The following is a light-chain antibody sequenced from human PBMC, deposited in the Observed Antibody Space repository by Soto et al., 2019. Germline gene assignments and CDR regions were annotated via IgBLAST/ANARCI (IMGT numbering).Light chain of an antibody. CDR1: QPVSSNY. J-gene: IGKJ1*01. V-gene: IGKV3-20*01. CDR3: QQYGSSPRT. Sequence: EIVLTQSPGTLSLSPGERATLSCRASQPVSSNYLAWYQQKPGQAPRLLIYGASSRATGIPDRFSGSGSGTNFTLTISRLEPKDFAVYYCQQYGSSPRTFGQGTKMEIK. CDR2: GAS.